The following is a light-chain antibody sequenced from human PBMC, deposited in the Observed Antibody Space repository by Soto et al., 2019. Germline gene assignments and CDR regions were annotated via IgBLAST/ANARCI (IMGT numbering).Light chain of an antibody. CDR3: AAWDDSLNGHVA. J-gene: IGLJ2*01. V-gene: IGLV1-44*01. Sequence: QSVLTQPPSASGTPGQRVTISCSGSSSNIGPNTVNWYQQLPGTAPKLLIYSNNQRPSGVPDRFSGSKSGTSASLAISGLQSGDEADYYCAAWDDSLNGHVAFGGGTKLTVL. CDR1: SSNIGPNT. CDR2: SNN.